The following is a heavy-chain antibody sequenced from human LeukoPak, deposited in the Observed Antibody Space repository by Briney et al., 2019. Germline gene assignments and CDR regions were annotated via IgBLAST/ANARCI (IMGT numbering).Heavy chain of an antibody. D-gene: IGHD2-2*01. V-gene: IGHV1-8*01. Sequence: ASVKVSCKASGYTFTSYDINWVRQATGQGLEWMGWMNPNSGNTGYAQKFQGRVTMTRNTSISTAYMELSSLRSEDTAVYYCVRACRVVVVPAAPKKYWFDPWGQGTLVTVSS. J-gene: IGHJ5*02. CDR2: MNPNSGNT. CDR3: VRACRVVVVPAAPKKYWFDP. CDR1: GYTFTSYD.